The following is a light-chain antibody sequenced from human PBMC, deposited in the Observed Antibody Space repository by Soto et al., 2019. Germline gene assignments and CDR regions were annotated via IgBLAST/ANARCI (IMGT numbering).Light chain of an antibody. J-gene: IGKJ5*01. V-gene: IGKV1-5*01. CDR2: DAS. CDR3: QKYYRFPT. Sequence: DIQMTQSPSTLSASVGGRLTITCRASQTISFWLAWYQQKPWRAPNLLIYDASILEGGVPSRFSGSTSGTEFTLTISSLKHDDFATYYCQKYYRFPTFGQGTRLEIK. CDR1: QTISFW.